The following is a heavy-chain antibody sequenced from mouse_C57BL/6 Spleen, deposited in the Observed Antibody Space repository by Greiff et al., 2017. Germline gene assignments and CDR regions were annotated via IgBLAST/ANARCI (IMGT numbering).Heavy chain of an antibody. CDR2: IYPGSGST. J-gene: IGHJ4*01. D-gene: IGHD2-2*01. Sequence: QVQLQQPGAELVKPGASVKMSCKASGYTFTSYWITWVKQRPGQGLEWIGDIYPGSGSTNYNEKFKSKATLTVDTSSSTAYMQLSSLTSEDSAVYYCARGMIYYGYDGYYAMYYWGQGTSVTVSS. V-gene: IGHV1-55*01. CDR3: ARGMIYYGYDGYYAMYY. CDR1: GYTFTSYW.